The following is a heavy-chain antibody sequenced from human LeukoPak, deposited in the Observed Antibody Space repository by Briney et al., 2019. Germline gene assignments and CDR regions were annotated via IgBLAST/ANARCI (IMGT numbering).Heavy chain of an antibody. CDR1: GGSISSGGYY. V-gene: IGHV4-31*03. CDR3: ARESGYGGNYFDY. CDR2: IYYSGST. Sequence: SETLSLTCTVSGGSISSGGYYWSWIRQHPGKGLEWIGYIYYSGSTYYNPSLKSRVTISVDTSKNQFSLKLSSVTAADTAVYYCARESGYGGNYFDYWGQGTLVTVSS. D-gene: IGHD5-12*01. J-gene: IGHJ4*02.